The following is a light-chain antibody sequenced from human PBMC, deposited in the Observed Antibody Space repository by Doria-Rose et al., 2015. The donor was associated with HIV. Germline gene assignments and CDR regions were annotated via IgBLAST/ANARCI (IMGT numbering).Light chain of an antibody. J-gene: IGKJ4*01. CDR1: QDINNF. V-gene: IGKV1-27*01. Sequence: DIQVTQSPSSLSASVGDRVTITCRASQDINNFLARYQQQPGKLPKLLIYAASTLHSGVPSRFSGSESGTDFTLTISSLQPEDVATYYCQKYNSAPLTCGGATRAEIK. CDR2: AAS. CDR3: QKYNSAPLT.